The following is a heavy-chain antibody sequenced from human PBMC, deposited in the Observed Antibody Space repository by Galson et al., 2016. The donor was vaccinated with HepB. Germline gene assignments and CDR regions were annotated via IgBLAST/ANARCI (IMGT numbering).Heavy chain of an antibody. V-gene: IGHV3-23*01. J-gene: IGHJ4*02. CDR2: VSGSGSNT. D-gene: IGHD1-26*01. CDR3: AKDGELLRGYFDY. Sequence: QAPGKGLEWVSTVSGSGSNTDYADSVKGRFTISRDNSKNMLYLQMNSLRAEDTAVYYCAKDGELLRGYFDYWGQGTLVTVSS.